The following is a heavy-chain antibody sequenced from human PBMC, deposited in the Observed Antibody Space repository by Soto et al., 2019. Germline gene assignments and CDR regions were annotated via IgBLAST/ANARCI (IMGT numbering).Heavy chain of an antibody. CDR3: AKDPSPKSSVWFGELFYHEAFDY. CDR2: MNPNSGNT. CDR1: GYTFTSYD. Sequence: GASVKVSCKASGYTFTSYDINWVRQATGQGLEWMGWMNPNSGNTGYAQKFQGRVTMTRNTSISTAYMELSSLRSEDTAVYYCAKDPSPKSSVWFGELFYHEAFDYWGQGTLVTVSS. V-gene: IGHV1-8*01. D-gene: IGHD3-10*01. J-gene: IGHJ4*02.